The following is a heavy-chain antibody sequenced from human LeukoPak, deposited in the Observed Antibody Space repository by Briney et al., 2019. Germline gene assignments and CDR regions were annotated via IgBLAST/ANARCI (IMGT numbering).Heavy chain of an antibody. Sequence: GGSLRLSCAASGFTFSSYEMNWVRQAPGKGLEWVSYISNSGSTIYYADSVKGRFTISRDNAKNSLYLQMNSLRAEDTAVYYCARVSYYYDSSGLFDYWGQGTLVTVSS. CDR1: GFTFSSYE. CDR3: ARVSYYYDSSGLFDY. CDR2: ISNSGSTI. V-gene: IGHV3-48*03. D-gene: IGHD3-22*01. J-gene: IGHJ4*02.